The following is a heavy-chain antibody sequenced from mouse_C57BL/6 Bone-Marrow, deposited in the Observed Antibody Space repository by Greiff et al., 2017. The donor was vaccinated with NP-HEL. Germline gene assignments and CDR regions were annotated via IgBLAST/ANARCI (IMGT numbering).Heavy chain of an antibody. J-gene: IGHJ4*01. D-gene: IGHD1-1*01. CDR3: ARGPLYYGSSYEGDY. Sequence: QVQLQQPGAELVMPGASVKLSCKASGYTFTSYWMHWVKQRPGQGLEWIGEIDPSDSYTNYIQKFKGKSTLTVDKSYSTAYRQLGSLTSEDSAVYYCARGPLYYGSSYEGDYWGQGTSVTVSS. CDR2: IDPSDSYT. CDR1: GYTFTSYW. V-gene: IGHV1-69*01.